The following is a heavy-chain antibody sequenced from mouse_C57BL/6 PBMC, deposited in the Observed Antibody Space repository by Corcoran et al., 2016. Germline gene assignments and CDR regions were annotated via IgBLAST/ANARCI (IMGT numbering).Heavy chain of an antibody. Sequence: EVQLQQSGPELVKPGASVKISCKASGYTFTDYYMNWVKQSHGKSLEWIGDINPNNGGTSYNQKFKGKATLTVDKSSSTAYMELRSLTSEDSAVYYCARLGDGYLDYSGQGTTLTVSS. CDR2: INPNNGGT. CDR1: GYTFTDYY. D-gene: IGHD2-3*01. V-gene: IGHV1-26*01. CDR3: ARLGDGYLDY. J-gene: IGHJ2*01.